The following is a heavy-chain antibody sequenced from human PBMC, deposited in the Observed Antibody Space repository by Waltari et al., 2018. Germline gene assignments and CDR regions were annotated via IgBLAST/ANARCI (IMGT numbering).Heavy chain of an antibody. J-gene: IGHJ4*02. D-gene: IGHD1-26*01. CDR1: GFTFNNYA. CDR2: INGASANT. CDR3: AKDNQWVTSWYFDY. V-gene: IGHV3-23*01. Sequence: EVQLLESGGGLVQPGGSLRLSCAGSGFTFNNYAMGWVRQTPGKGLEWVSSINGASANTFYADSVKGRFTISRDNSKNTLYLQRYRLRAEDTALYYCAKDNQWVTSWYFDYWGQGALVTVS.